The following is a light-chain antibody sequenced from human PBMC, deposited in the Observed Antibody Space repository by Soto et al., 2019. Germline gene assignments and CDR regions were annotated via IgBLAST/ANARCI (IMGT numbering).Light chain of an antibody. V-gene: IGLV1-44*01. CDR3: AAWNDSLNGYV. J-gene: IGLJ1*01. CDR2: SNN. CDR1: SSNIGSNT. Sequence: QSVLTQPPSPSGTPGQRVTISCSGSSSNIGSNTVNWYQQLPGTAPKLHIYSNNQRPSGVPDRFSGSKSGTSASLAISGLQSEDEADYYCAAWNDSLNGYVFGTGTKLTVL.